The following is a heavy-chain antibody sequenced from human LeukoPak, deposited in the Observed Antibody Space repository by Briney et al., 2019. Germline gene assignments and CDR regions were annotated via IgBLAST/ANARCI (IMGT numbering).Heavy chain of an antibody. CDR2: ISYDGSNK. Sequence: PGRPLRLSCAASGFTFSSYAMHWLRQAPGKGLGWGAVISYDGSNKYYGDSVKGRFIIARDNSKNTLYLQMNSLRAEDTAVYYCARIGVEAFDIWGQGTMVTVSS. J-gene: IGHJ3*02. CDR3: ARIGVEAFDI. V-gene: IGHV3-30*04. CDR1: GFTFSSYA.